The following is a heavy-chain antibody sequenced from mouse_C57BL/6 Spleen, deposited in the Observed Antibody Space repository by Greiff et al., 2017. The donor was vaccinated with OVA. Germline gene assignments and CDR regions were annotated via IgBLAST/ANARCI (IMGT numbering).Heavy chain of an antibody. J-gene: IGHJ3*01. Sequence: QVQLKESGPGLVQPSQSLSITCTVSGFSLTSYGVHWVRQSPGKGLEWLGVIWSGGSTDYNAAFISRLSISKDNSKSQVFFKMNSLQADDTAIYYCATLPYYGSSPWFAYWGQGTLVTVSA. CDR2: IWSGGST. CDR1: GFSLTSYG. CDR3: ATLPYYGSSPWFAY. D-gene: IGHD1-1*01. V-gene: IGHV2-2*01.